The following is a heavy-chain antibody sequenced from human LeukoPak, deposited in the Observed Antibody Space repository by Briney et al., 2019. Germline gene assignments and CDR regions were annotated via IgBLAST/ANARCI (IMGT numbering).Heavy chain of an antibody. D-gene: IGHD2-15*01. Sequence: GGSLRLSCAASGFTFSSYGMHWVRQAPGKGLEWVAVISYDGRNKYYADSVKGRFTISRDNSKNTLYLQMISLGAEDTAVYYCAKDLLALDYYYCGMDVWGQGTTVTVSS. CDR1: GFTFSSYG. CDR3: AKDLLALDYYYCGMDV. J-gene: IGHJ6*02. CDR2: ISYDGRNK. V-gene: IGHV3-30*18.